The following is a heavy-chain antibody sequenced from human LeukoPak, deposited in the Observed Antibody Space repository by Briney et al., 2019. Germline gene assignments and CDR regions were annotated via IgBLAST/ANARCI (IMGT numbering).Heavy chain of an antibody. V-gene: IGHV3-23*01. CDR2: INGRGIT. Sequence: PGGSLRLSCTASGFTFSSYTMSWVRQAPGEGLEWLSAINGRGITYYAGSVKGRFTISRDNSENTLHLQMNSLTVDDTAVYFCAKERQTGDYFTSDYWGQGTLVTVSS. J-gene: IGHJ4*02. CDR3: AKERQTGDYFTSDY. D-gene: IGHD4-17*01. CDR1: GFTFSSYT.